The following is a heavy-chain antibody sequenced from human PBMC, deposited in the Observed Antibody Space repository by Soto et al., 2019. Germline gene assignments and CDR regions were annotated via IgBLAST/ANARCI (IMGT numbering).Heavy chain of an antibody. CDR2: IYYSGGT. CDR1: GGFISTGDYC. D-gene: IGHD2-21*01. CDR3: ARAMWTVSPPYFDF. V-gene: IGHV4-30-4*01. J-gene: IGHJ4*02. Sequence: QVRLQESGPGLVKPSQTLSLTCTVSGGFISTGDYCWSWIRQPPGKGLEWIGFIYYSGGTYYNPSLKSRVTISIDTPKKQFSLKLSSLTAADTAVYYCARAMWTVSPPYFDFWGLGTLVTVSS.